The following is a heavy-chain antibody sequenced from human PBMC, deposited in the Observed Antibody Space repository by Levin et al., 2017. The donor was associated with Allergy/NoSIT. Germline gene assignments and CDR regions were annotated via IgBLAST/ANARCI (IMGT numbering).Heavy chain of an antibody. CDR1: GYSFTSYW. D-gene: IGHD5-12*01. CDR3: AKVRGYPTSKYDYGMDV. CDR2: IYPGDSDT. J-gene: IGHJ6*02. Sequence: GESLKISCRGSGYSFTSYWIAWVRQMPGKGLEWMGIIYPGDSDTRYSPSFQGQVTISADKSISTAFLQWSSLKAWDTAMLYCAKVRGYPTSKYDYGMDVWGQGTTVTVSS. V-gene: IGHV5-51*01.